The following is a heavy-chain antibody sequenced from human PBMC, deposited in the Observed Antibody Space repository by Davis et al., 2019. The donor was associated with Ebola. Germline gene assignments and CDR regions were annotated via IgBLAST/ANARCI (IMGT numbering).Heavy chain of an antibody. CDR2: IRGKANSYAT. CDR3: SRGRYDFWIGSPNYYMDV. Sequence: GGSLRLSCATSGFTFTHYAMTWVRQASGKGLEWIGRIRGKANSYATAYAASMSAKFTISRDDSRNTAYLQMNSLRTEDTAVYYCSRGRYDFWIGSPNYYMDVWGKGTTVTVSS. V-gene: IGHV3-73*01. CDR1: GFTFTHYA. J-gene: IGHJ6*03. D-gene: IGHD3-3*01.